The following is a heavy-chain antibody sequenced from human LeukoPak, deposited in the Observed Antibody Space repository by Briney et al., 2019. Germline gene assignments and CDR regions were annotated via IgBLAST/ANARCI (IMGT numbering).Heavy chain of an antibody. V-gene: IGHV1-2*02. CDR3: ARDHSGPIHYYDRGQAEYFDS. CDR2: INPNSGGT. D-gene: IGHD3-22*01. Sequence: ASVKVSCKASGYTFTGYYMHWVRQAPGQGLEWMGWINPNSGGTNYAQTFQGRVTMTRDTSISTAYMELSRLRSDDTAVYYCARDHSGPIHYYDRGQAEYFDSWGQGTLVTVSS. J-gene: IGHJ4*02. CDR1: GYTFTGYY.